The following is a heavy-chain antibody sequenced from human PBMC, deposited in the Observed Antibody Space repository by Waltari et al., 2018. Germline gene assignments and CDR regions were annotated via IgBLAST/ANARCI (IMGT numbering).Heavy chain of an antibody. CDR2: IKPDGTEK. J-gene: IGHJ4*02. CDR3: ARDWSGSGRGINF. D-gene: IGHD3-3*01. V-gene: IGHV3-7*01. CDR1: GFTFSNYW. Sequence: VESGGGLVQPGGSLRLSCAASGFTFSNYWMSWVRQDPGKGLEWVANIKPDGTEKYYVASVWGRFTISRDNTQNSLSLQLSTLRDEDSGRYFCARDWSGSGRGINFWGQGTLVTVSS.